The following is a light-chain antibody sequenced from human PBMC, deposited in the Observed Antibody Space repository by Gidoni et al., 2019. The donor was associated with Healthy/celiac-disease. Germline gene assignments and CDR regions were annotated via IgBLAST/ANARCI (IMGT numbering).Light chain of an antibody. Sequence: DIQLTHSPSFLSASVGDRVTITCRASQGISSYLAWYQQKPGKAPKLLIYAASTLQSGVPSRFSGSGSGTEFTLTISSLQPEDFATYYCQQLNSQLTFGGGTKVEIK. V-gene: IGKV1-9*01. CDR2: AAS. J-gene: IGKJ4*01. CDR1: QGISSY. CDR3: QQLNSQLT.